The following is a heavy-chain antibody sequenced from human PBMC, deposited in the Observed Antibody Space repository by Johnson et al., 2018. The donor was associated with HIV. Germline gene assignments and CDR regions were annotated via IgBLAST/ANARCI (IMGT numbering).Heavy chain of an antibody. CDR2: ISYDGSNK. CDR3: ARVYSSWADHAFDI. Sequence: QVQLVESGGGLVKPGGSLRLSCAASGFTFSNAWMSWVRQAPGKGLEWVAVISYDGSNKYYADSVKGRFTISRDNSKNTLYLQMNSLRAEDTAVYYCARVYSSWADHAFDIWGQGTMVTVSS. D-gene: IGHD6-6*01. J-gene: IGHJ3*02. CDR1: GFTFSNAW. V-gene: IGHV3-30*03.